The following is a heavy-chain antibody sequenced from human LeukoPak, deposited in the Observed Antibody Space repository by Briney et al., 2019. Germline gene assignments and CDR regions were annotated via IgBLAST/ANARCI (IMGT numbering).Heavy chain of an antibody. CDR1: GGSVSSGNYY. Sequence: SETLSLTCSVSGGSVSSGNYYWSWIRQPPGKGLEWIGHVDYSGSTSYNPSLKRRVTISLDTSKNQLSLKLSSVTAADTAVYYCARRAIGGNPFDYWGQGTLVTVSS. V-gene: IGHV4-61*01. J-gene: IGHJ4*02. D-gene: IGHD4-23*01. CDR2: VDYSGST. CDR3: ARRAIGGNPFDY.